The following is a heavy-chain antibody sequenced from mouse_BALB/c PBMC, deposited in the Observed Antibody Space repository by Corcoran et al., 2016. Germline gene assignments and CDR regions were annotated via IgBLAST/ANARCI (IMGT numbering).Heavy chain of an antibody. CDR1: GYTFTDYE. V-gene: IGHV1-15*01. CDR2: IDPETGGT. CDR3: TRFRCKYWFAY. Sequence: QVQLQQSGAELVRPGASVTLSCKASGYTFTDYEMHWVKQTPVHGLEWIGAIDPETGGTDYNQKFKGKATLTADKSSSTAYMELRSLTSEDSAVYYCTRFRCKYWFAYWGQGTLVTVSA. J-gene: IGHJ3*01. D-gene: IGHD3-3*01.